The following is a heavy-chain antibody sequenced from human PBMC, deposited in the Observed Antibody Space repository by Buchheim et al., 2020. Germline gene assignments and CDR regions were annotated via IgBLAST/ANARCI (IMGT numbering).Heavy chain of an antibody. CDR1: GYDFGYYY. Sequence: EVLLVQSGAEVKKPGESLTISCQGSGYDFGYYYLSWLRQVPGKRLEWMGRINPDDSHTDYSPSFQGHVTMSVDKSISTAYLQWSSLKASDTAMYYCAWGPVFHTFDYWGQGTL. CDR2: INPDDSHT. D-gene: IGHD3-16*01. J-gene: IGHJ4*02. V-gene: IGHV5-10-1*03. CDR3: AWGPVFHTFDY.